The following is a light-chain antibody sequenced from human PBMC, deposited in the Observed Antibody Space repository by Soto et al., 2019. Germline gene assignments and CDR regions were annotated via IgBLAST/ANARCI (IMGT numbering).Light chain of an antibody. CDR1: QSVSSN. CDR2: DAS. Sequence: EIVMTQSPATLSVSPGERAALSCRASQSVSSNLAWYQQKPGQAPRLLIYDASNRATGIPDRFSGSGSGTDFTLTISSLQPEDFGTYYCQQSFSTPRTFGQGTKVDIK. CDR3: QQSFSTPRT. V-gene: IGKV3D-15*01. J-gene: IGKJ1*01.